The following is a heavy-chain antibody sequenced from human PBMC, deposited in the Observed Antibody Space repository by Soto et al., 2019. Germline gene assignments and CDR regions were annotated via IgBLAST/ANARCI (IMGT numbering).Heavy chain of an antibody. CDR1: GYTFTSYA. CDR2: INAGNGNT. CDR3: ARDWIAAKLDHYYYMDV. Sequence: ASVKVSCKASGYTFTSYAMHWVRQAPGQRLEWMGWINAGNGNTKYSQKFQGRVTITRDTSASTAYMELSSLRSEDTAVYYCARDWIAAKLDHYYYMDVWGKGTTVTVSS. D-gene: IGHD6-25*01. J-gene: IGHJ6*03. V-gene: IGHV1-3*01.